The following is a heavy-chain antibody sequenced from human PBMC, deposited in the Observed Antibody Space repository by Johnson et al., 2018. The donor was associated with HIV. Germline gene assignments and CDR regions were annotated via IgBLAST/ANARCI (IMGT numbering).Heavy chain of an antibody. CDR1: GFTVSSNY. CDR2: IYSGGTT. J-gene: IGHJ3*02. V-gene: IGHV3-66*01. Sequence: VQLVESGGGLVQPGGSLRLSCAASGFTVSSNYMSWVRQAPGKGLEWVSVIYSGGTTYYSDSVKGRFTISRDNAKKSLYLQMTSLRAEDTAMYYCAKGLVPAAVSRRTGAPDAFDIWGQGTMVTVSS. D-gene: IGHD2-2*01. CDR3: AKGLVPAAVSRRTGAPDAFDI.